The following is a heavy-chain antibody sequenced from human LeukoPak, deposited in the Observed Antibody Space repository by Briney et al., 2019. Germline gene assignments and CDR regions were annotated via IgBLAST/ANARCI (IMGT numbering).Heavy chain of an antibody. V-gene: IGHV4-39*07. CDR1: GGSISSSSYY. CDR3: ARGNGAAAAGSLDY. CDR2: IYYSGST. J-gene: IGHJ4*02. Sequence: NTSETLSLTCTVSGGSISSSSYYWGWIRQPPGKGLEWIGSIYYSGSTYYNPSLKSRVTISVDTSKNQFSLKLSSVTAADTAVYYCARGNGAAAAGSLDYWGQGTLVTVSS. D-gene: IGHD6-13*01.